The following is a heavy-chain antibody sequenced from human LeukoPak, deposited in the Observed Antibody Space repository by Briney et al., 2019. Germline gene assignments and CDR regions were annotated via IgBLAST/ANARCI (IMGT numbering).Heavy chain of an antibody. Sequence: GGSLRLSCAASGFTFSRYAMSWVRQAPGKGLEWVSSISGSGGITYHADSLKGRFTISRDNSKNTLFLQMNSLRAEDTAIYYCAKVRMITMIAYDAFDIWGQGSMVTVSS. D-gene: IGHD3-22*01. J-gene: IGHJ3*02. CDR2: ISGSGGIT. V-gene: IGHV3-23*01. CDR3: AKVRMITMIAYDAFDI. CDR1: GFTFSRYA.